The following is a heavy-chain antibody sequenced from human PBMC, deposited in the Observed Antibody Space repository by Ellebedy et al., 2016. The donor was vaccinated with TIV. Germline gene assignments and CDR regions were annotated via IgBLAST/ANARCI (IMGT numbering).Heavy chain of an antibody. D-gene: IGHD3-22*01. V-gene: IGHV3-23*01. CDR3: AKLDSSGYYYGRFDY. CDR2: ISSSGVST. J-gene: IGHJ4*02. CDR1: GFTFRNFA. Sequence: GESLKISCAASGFTFRNFAMTWVRQAPGKGLEWVSSISSSGVSTDYADSVRGRVTISRDNSKNTLYLQMNSLRADDSAGYYCAKLDSSGYYYGRFDYWGQGTLVTVSS.